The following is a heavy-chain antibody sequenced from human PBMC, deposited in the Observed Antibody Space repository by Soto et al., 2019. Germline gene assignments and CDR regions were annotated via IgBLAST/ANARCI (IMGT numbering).Heavy chain of an antibody. D-gene: IGHD2-2*01. CDR2: ISGSGGTR. V-gene: IGHV3-23*01. CDR1: GLTFSRYA. CDR3: AKDPYPVVVVPAANGMDV. Sequence: EVQLLESGGGLIQPGGSLRLSCAASGLTFSRYAMNWVRQAPGKGLEWVSVISGSGGTRYYPDSVKGRFTISRDNSKGILYLQMNSLRADDTAVYYCAKDPYPVVVVPAANGMDVWGQGTTVTVSS. J-gene: IGHJ6*02.